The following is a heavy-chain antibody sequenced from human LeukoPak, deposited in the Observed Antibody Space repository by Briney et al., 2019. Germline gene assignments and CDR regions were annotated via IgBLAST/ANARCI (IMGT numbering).Heavy chain of an antibody. CDR3: ASSQNYDLHFDY. V-gene: IGHV4-39*07. D-gene: IGHD3-3*01. Sequence: SETLSLTCTVSGGSISSSSYYCGWLRQPPGKGLERIGSIYYSGSTYYNPSLKSRVTISVDTSKNQFSLKLSSVTAADTAVYYCASSQNYDLHFDYWGQGTLVTVSS. CDR1: GGSISSSSYY. CDR2: IYYSGST. J-gene: IGHJ4*02.